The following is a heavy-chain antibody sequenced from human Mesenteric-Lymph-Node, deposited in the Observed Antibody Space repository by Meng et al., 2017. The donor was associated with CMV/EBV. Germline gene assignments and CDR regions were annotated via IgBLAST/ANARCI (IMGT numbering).Heavy chain of an antibody. Sequence: GGSLRLSCAASGLTFSSYWMSWVRQAPGKGLEWVSLIYGDDASAKYADSVRGRFTISRDHSKSTLYLQMNSLRAEDTAVYYCAKEDIPTYYTLPDYWGQGTLVTVSS. J-gene: IGHJ4*02. CDR3: AKEDIPTYYTLPDY. D-gene: IGHD3-3*01. V-gene: IGHV3-23*03. CDR2: IYGDDASA. CDR1: GLTFSSYW.